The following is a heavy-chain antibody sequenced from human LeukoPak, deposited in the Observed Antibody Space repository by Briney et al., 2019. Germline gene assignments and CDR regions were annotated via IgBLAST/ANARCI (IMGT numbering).Heavy chain of an antibody. CDR2: ISGGGSNI. CDR3: ARDLLGYSSGTGGGYYGMDV. CDR1: GFTFSNYA. J-gene: IGHJ6*02. D-gene: IGHD6-19*01. V-gene: IGHV3-23*01. Sequence: SGGSLRLSCAASGFTFSNYAMSWVRQAPGKGLEWVSAISGGGSNIYYADSVRGRFTISRDNSKNTLYLQMNSLRAEDTAVYYCARDLLGYSSGTGGGYYGMDVWGQGTTVTVSS.